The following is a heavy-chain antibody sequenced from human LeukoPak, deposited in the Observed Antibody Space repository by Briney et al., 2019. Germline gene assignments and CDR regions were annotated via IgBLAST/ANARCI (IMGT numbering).Heavy chain of an antibody. V-gene: IGHV3-53*01. J-gene: IGHJ6*02. Sequence: PGGSLRLSCAASGFTFSSYAMSWVRQAPGKGLEWVSVIYSGGSTYYADSVKGRFTISRDNSKNTLYLQMNSLRAEDTAVYYCARDAGMITLYGMDVWGQGTTVTVSS. D-gene: IGHD3-16*01. CDR1: GFTFSSYA. CDR2: IYSGGST. CDR3: ARDAGMITLYGMDV.